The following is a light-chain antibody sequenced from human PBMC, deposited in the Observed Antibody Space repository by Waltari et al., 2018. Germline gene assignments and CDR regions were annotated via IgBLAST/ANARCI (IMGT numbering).Light chain of an antibody. J-gene: IGLJ2*01. CDR2: GNN. V-gene: IGLV1-40*01. Sequence: QSVLTQPPSVSGAPGQRVTISCTWRSSNIGADSDVHWYQQLPQTAPKLPIYGNNIRPSGVPDRIAGFQSGTSASLTITGLQAEDEADYYCQSYDRSLSAVVFGGGTKLTVL. CDR3: QSYDRSLSAVV. CDR1: SSNIGADSD.